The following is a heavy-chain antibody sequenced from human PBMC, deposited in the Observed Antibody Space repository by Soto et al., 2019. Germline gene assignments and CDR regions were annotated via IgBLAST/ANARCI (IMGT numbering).Heavy chain of an antibody. D-gene: IGHD6-13*01. J-gene: IGHJ1*01. V-gene: IGHV3-11*01. CDR2: ISSSGSTI. Sequence: QVQLVESGGGLVKPGGSLRLSCAASGFTFSDYYMSWIRQAPGKGLVWVSYISSSGSTIYYPDSVKGRFTISRDNAKNSLYLQMNSLRAEDTAVYYCARPLTLPKPGRNSWYVEYFQHWGQGTLVTVSS. CDR1: GFTFSDYY. CDR3: ARPLTLPKPGRNSWYVEYFQH.